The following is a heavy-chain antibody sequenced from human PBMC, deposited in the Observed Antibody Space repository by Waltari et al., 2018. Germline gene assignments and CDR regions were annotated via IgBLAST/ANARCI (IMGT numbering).Heavy chain of an antibody. V-gene: IGHV4-4*02. D-gene: IGHD2-15*01. J-gene: IGHJ4*02. Sequence: QVQLQESGPGLVKPSGTLSVTCTVSGGSMSGTDCWSWVRQPPGKGLEWIGQIHHSGRSNYTPALESRVTVSRDTSNNQCSLKWSSATAADTAVYYCARDRGRGLYLDSWGRGILVTVSP. CDR2: IHHSGRS. CDR3: ARDRGRGLYLDS. CDR1: GGSMSGTDC.